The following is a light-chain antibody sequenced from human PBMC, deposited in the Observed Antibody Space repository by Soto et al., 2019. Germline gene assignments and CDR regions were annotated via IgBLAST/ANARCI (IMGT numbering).Light chain of an antibody. Sequence: EIVLTQSPGTVSVSXGGGATLTXXXSQSVSSSYLAWYHQKPGLAPRLLIYGASSRAAGIPDRFSGRGSGRDFTLTISRVEPEDFAVYYCQQYGSSPATFGQGTKVDIK. CDR1: QSVSSSY. V-gene: IGKV3-20*01. CDR3: QQYGSSPAT. J-gene: IGKJ1*01. CDR2: GAS.